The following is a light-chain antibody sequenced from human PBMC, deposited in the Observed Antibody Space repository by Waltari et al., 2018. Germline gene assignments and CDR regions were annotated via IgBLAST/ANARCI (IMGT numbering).Light chain of an antibody. Sequence: QSVLTQPPSASGTPGHRVTISCSGTISNIGSNPVNWYQQLPGTAPKLLIYSNDQRPSGVPDRFSGSKSGTSASLAISGLQSEDEADYYCAAWDDSLDGHVVFGGGTKVTVL. J-gene: IGLJ2*01. CDR1: ISNIGSNP. CDR2: SND. V-gene: IGLV1-44*01. CDR3: AAWDDSLDGHVV.